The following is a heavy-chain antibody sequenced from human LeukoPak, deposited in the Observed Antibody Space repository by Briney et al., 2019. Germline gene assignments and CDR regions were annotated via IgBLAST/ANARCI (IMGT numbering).Heavy chain of an antibody. D-gene: IGHD5-12*01. CDR1: GFTFSSYG. CDR3: ARVGLPGPFFDY. Sequence: PGRSLRLSCAASGFTFSSYGMHWVRQAPGKGLEWVAVISYDGSNKYYADSVKGRFTISRDNAKNSLYLQMNSLRAEDTAVYYCARVGLPGPFFDYWGQGTLVTVSS. CDR2: ISYDGSNK. J-gene: IGHJ4*02. V-gene: IGHV3-30*03.